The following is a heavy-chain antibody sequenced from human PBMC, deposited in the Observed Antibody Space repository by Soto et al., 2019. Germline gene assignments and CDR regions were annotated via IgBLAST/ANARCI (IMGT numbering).Heavy chain of an antibody. CDR3: AKGNYYDSSGYYYFDY. D-gene: IGHD3-22*01. CDR1: GDSISSGDYY. Sequence: PSETLSLTCTVSGDSISSGDYYWSWIRQPPGKGLEWIAYIYHSGRTYYNPPLKSRITISLDTPKNQFSLKLSSVTAADTALYYCAKGNYYDSSGYYYFDYWGQGTLVTVSS. V-gene: IGHV4-30-4*01. CDR2: IYHSGRT. J-gene: IGHJ4*02.